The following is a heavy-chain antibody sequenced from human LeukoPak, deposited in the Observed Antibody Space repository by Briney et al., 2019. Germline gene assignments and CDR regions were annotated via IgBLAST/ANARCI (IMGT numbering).Heavy chain of an antibody. Sequence: GGSLRLSCAASGFTFSSYWMHWVRHAPGKGLVWVSRINSDGSSTNYADSVKGRFTISRDNAKNTLCLQMNSLRAEDTAVYYCAGSSYSSSSFDYWGQGTLVTVSS. CDR1: GFTFSSYW. D-gene: IGHD6-6*01. CDR3: AGSSYSSSSFDY. CDR2: INSDGSST. V-gene: IGHV3-74*01. J-gene: IGHJ4*02.